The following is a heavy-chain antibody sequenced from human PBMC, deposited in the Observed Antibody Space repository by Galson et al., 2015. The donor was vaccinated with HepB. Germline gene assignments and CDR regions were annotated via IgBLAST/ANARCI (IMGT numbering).Heavy chain of an antibody. Sequence: SLRLSCAASGFTFSNAWMSWVRQAPGKGLEWVGRIKSKTDGGTTDYAAPVKGRFTISRDDSKNTLYLQMNSLKTEDTAVYYCTTGWELLRYDHYFDYWGQGTLVTVSS. V-gene: IGHV3-15*01. J-gene: IGHJ4*02. CDR1: GFTFSNAW. D-gene: IGHD1-26*01. CDR2: IKSKTDGGTT. CDR3: TTGWELLRYDHYFDY.